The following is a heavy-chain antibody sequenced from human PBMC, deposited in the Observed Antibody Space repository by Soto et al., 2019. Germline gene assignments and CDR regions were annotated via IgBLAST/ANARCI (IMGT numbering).Heavy chain of an antibody. D-gene: IGHD6-19*01. V-gene: IGHV3-23*01. J-gene: IGHJ4*02. CDR3: AKDFLIAVAGTYFDY. Sequence: EVQLLESGGGLVQPGGSLRLSCAASGFTFSSYAMSWVRQAPGKGLEWVSAISGGGGSTYCADSVKGRFTISRDNSKNPLYLQMNSLRAEDTAVYYCAKDFLIAVAGTYFDYWGQGTLVTVSS. CDR2: ISGGGGST. CDR1: GFTFSSYA.